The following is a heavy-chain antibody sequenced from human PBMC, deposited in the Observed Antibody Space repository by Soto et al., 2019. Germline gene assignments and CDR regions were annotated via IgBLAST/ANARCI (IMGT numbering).Heavy chain of an antibody. CDR3: AKVRVQYDFWSGPPYFDY. Sequence: LRLSCAASGFTFSTYAMSWVRQAPGRGLEWVSGISISDDSTFYADSVKGRFAISRANSQNTLYLQMNNVRPEDTAVYYCAKVRVQYDFWSGPPYFDYWGQGALVTVSS. J-gene: IGHJ4*02. V-gene: IGHV3-23*01. CDR1: GFTFSTYA. D-gene: IGHD3-3*01. CDR2: ISISDDST.